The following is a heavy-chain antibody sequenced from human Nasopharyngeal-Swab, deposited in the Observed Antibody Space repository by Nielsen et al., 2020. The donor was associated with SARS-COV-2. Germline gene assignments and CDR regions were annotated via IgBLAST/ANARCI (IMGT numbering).Heavy chain of an antibody. V-gene: IGHV3-49*04. J-gene: IGHJ4*02. CDR2: IRSKAYGGTT. D-gene: IGHD1-26*01. Sequence: GESLKISCTASGFTFGDYAMSWVRQAPGKGLEWVGFIRSKAYGGTTEYAASVKGRFTISRGDSKSIAYLQMNSLKTEDTAVYYCTRDLVGARAFDYWGQGTLVTVSS. CDR3: TRDLVGARAFDY. CDR1: GFTFGDYA.